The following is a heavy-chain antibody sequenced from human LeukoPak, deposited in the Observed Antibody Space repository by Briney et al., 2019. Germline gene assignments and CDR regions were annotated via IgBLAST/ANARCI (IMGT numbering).Heavy chain of an antibody. CDR2: INHSGST. J-gene: IGHJ6*03. CDR3: ARHAAPYDFWSGYPLYYYYYMDV. CDR1: GGSISSGGYY. V-gene: IGHV4-31*03. D-gene: IGHD3-3*01. Sequence: PSQTLSLTCTVSGGSISSGGYYWSWIRQHPGKGLEWIGEINHSGSTNYNPSLKSRVTISVDTSKNQFSLKLSSVTAADTAVYYCARHAAPYDFWSGYPLYYYYYMDVWGKGTTVTVSS.